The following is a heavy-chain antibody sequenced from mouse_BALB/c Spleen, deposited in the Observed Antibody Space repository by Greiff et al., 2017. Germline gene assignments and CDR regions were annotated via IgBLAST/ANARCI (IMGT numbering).Heavy chain of an antibody. CDR2: ISYSGST. Sequence: DVQLQESGPGLVKPSQSLSLTCTVTGYSITSDYAWNWIRQFPGNKLEWMGYISYSGSTSYNPSLKSRISITRDTSKNQFFLQLNSVTTEDTATYYCARLHFDYWGQGTTLTVSS. CDR1: GYSITSDYA. J-gene: IGHJ2*01. V-gene: IGHV3-2*02. CDR3: ARLHFDY.